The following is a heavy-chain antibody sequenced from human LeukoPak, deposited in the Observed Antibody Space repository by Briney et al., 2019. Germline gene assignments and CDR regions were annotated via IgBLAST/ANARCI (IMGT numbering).Heavy chain of an antibody. D-gene: IGHD4-23*01. V-gene: IGHV4-31*03. Sequence: SGTLSLTCTVSGGSISSGGYYWSWIRQHPGKGLEWIGYIYYSGSTYYNPSLKSRVTISVDTSKNQFSLKLSSVTAADTAVYYCARAASVVNPFDYWGQGTLVTVSS. CDR2: IYYSGST. CDR1: GGSISSGGYY. J-gene: IGHJ4*02. CDR3: ARAASVVNPFDY.